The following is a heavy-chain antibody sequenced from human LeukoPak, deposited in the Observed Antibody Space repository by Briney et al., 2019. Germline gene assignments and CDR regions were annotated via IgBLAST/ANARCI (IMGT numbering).Heavy chain of an antibody. CDR3: ARDRGGWPDY. V-gene: IGHV3-48*01. D-gene: IGHD6-19*01. J-gene: IGHJ4*02. Sequence: GGSLRLSCTASGFTFGDYAMSWVRQAPGKGLEWLSYISSSSSTIYYADSVKGRFTISRDNAKNSLYLQLNSLRPEDTGLYYCARDRGGWPDYWGQGTLVTVSS. CDR2: ISSSSSTI. CDR1: GFTFGDYA.